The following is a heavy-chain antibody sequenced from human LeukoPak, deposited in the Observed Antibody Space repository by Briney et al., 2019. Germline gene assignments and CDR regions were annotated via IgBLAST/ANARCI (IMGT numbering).Heavy chain of an antibody. V-gene: IGHV5-51*01. J-gene: IGHJ5*02. CDR2: IYPGDSDT. D-gene: IGHD2-15*01. Sequence: GESLDISWKGSGYIFTSYWIGWVRQLPGKGLEWMGIIYPGDSDTRYSTSYQGQVTISADKSISTAYLQWSSLKASDTAMHYCARHSPGYCSGGSCFPHNCNWFDPWGQGTLATVSS. CDR3: ARHSPGYCSGGSCFPHNCNWFDP. CDR1: GYIFTSYW.